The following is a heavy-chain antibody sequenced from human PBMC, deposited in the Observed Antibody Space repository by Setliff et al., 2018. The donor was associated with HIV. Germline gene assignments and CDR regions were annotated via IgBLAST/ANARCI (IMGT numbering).Heavy chain of an antibody. CDR2: IYYSGNS. CDR1: GASMSSGDYY. Sequence: PSETLSLTCTVSGASMSSGDYYWSWIRQPPGKGLEWIGYIYYSGNSYYNPSLKSRVTLSVDTSKNQFSLKVNSVTAADTAVYYCAREVNTPVRGITDDAFDIWGQGAMVTVSS. V-gene: IGHV4-30-4*08. J-gene: IGHJ3*02. D-gene: IGHD3-10*01. CDR3: AREVNTPVRGITDDAFDI.